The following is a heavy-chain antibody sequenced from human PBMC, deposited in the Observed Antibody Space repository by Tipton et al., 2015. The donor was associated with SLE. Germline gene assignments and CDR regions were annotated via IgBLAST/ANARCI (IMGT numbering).Heavy chain of an antibody. CDR1: GGSISSGSYY. V-gene: IGHV4-61*02. D-gene: IGHD2-8*01. J-gene: IGHJ4*02. Sequence: TLSLTCTVSGGSISSGSYYWSWIRQPAGKGLEWIGRIHTSGSTYNNPSLKSRVTISVDTSKNQFSLKLRSVTAADTAVYYCASILNHAFDYWGQGTLVTVSS. CDR2: IHTSGST. CDR3: ASILNHAFDY.